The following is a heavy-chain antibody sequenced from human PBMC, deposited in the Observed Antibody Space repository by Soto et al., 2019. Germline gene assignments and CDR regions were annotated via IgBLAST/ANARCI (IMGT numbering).Heavy chain of an antibody. D-gene: IGHD3-10*01. Sequence: GASVKVSCKASGYTFTSYGISWVRQAPGQGLAWMGWVSTYNGDTHYPQNFQGRVIMTTDTSTNTACMELKSLRSDDTAMYYCARVHLVRGAMAGGRNWFDPWGQGTLVTVSS. V-gene: IGHV1-18*01. J-gene: IGHJ5*02. CDR3: ARVHLVRGAMAGGRNWFDP. CDR2: VSTYNGDT. CDR1: GYTFTSYG.